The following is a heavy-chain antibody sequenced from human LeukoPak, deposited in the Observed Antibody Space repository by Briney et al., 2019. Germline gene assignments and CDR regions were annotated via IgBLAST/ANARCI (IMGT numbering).Heavy chain of an antibody. V-gene: IGHV1-2*02. Sequence: PEASVKVSCKASGYSFIGYYLHWVRQAPGQGLEWMGYIDPNSGVTNSAQKFQGRVTMTRDTSISTVYMDLSTLRSDDTAVYYCARRSGRYFDFDSWGQGTLVTVSS. CDR2: IDPNSGVT. CDR3: ARRSGRYFDFDS. CDR1: GYSFIGYY. D-gene: IGHD3-10*01. J-gene: IGHJ4*02.